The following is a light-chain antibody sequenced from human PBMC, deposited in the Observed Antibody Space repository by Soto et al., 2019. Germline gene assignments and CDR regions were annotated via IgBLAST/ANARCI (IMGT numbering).Light chain of an antibody. Sequence: QSVLTQPASVSGSLGQSITISCTRPSSDVWSFNFVSWYQQHPDKAPQVLIYEVTKRPPGVSNRFSGSKSGNTASLTISGLQADDEADYYCCSDAGSSSYVFGTGNKLTVL. CDR1: SSDVWSFNF. J-gene: IGLJ1*01. V-gene: IGLV2-23*02. CDR2: EVT. CDR3: CSDAGSSSYV.